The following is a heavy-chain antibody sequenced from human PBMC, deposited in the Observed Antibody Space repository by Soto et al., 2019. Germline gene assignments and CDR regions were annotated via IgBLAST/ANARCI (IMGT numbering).Heavy chain of an antibody. CDR2: IRGKAESYTT. CDR1: GFIFADSA. J-gene: IGHJ3*01. V-gene: IGHV3-73*01. Sequence: GGSLRLSCAASGFIFADSAMHWVRQASGKGLEWVGRIRGKAESYTTSYAASVKGRFTISRDDSENTAYLQMSNLKTEDTALYYCTREAERAATDDAFDVWGQGTMVTVSS. CDR3: TREAERAATDDAFDV. D-gene: IGHD6-13*01.